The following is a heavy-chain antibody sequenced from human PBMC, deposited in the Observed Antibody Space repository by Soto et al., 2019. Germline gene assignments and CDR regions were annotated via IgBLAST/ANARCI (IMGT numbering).Heavy chain of an antibody. CDR1: GFTFSDYY. D-gene: IGHD3-3*01. CDR3: ARDSITIFGVVTDPVWFDP. Sequence: QVQLVESGGGLVKPGGSLRLSCAASGFTFSDYYMSWLRQAPGKGLEWVSYISSSRSTIYYADSVKGPFTISRDSAKNSLYLQMNSLRAEDTAVYYCARDSITIFGVVTDPVWFDPWGQGTLVTVSA. V-gene: IGHV3-11*01. CDR2: ISSSRSTI. J-gene: IGHJ5*02.